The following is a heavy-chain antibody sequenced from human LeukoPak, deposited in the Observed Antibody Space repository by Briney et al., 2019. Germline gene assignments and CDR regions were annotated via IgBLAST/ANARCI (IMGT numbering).Heavy chain of an antibody. V-gene: IGHV3-33*01. D-gene: IGHD1-1*01. CDR1: GFIFSNDA. J-gene: IGHJ4*02. CDR3: VRDPSGSGFAFDS. Sequence: GGSLRLSCAASGFIFSNDAMHWVRQAPGKGLEWVAFVWFDGSNKHYADSVKGRFTISRDNSEDTLYLQMNSLRAEDTAVYYCVRDPSGSGFAFDSWGQGALVTVSS. CDR2: VWFDGSNK.